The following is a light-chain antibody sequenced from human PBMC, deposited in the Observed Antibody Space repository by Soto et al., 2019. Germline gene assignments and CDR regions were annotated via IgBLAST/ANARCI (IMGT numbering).Light chain of an antibody. CDR3: QQYNNWPPWT. CDR1: QSVSSN. J-gene: IGKJ1*01. Sequence: EIVMTQSPATLSVSPGERATLSCRASQSVSSNLAWYQQKPAQAPRLLIYGGSTRSTGIPARFSGSGSGTEFTLTISSLQSEDFAVYYCQQYNNWPPWTFRQGTKVELK. V-gene: IGKV3-15*01. CDR2: GGS.